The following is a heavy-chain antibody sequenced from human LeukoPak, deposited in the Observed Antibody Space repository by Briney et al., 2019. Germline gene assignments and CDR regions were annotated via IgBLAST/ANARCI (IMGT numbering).Heavy chain of an antibody. CDR2: IKQDGSEK. CDR1: GFTFSSYW. J-gene: IGHJ4*02. D-gene: IGHD2-2*01. V-gene: IGHV3-7*01. Sequence: GGSLRLSCAASGFTFSSYWMSWVRQAPGKGLEWVANIKQDGSEKYYVDSVKGRFTISRDNAKNSLYLQMNSLRAEDTAVYYCARGRGKDIVVVPADYWGQGTLVTVSS. CDR3: ARGRGKDIVVVPADY.